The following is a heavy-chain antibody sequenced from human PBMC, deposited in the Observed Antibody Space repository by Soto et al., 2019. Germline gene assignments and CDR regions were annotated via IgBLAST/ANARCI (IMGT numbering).Heavy chain of an antibody. V-gene: IGHV2-5*02. CDR1: GFSLSTSGVG. J-gene: IGHJ4*02. CDR2: IYWDDDK. D-gene: IGHD3-10*01. Sequence: SGPTLVNPTQTLTLTCTFSGFSLSTSGVGVGWIRQPPGKDLEWLAVIYWDDDKRYSPSLKSRLTITKDTSKNQVVLTMTNMDPVDTATYYCAHRRGVGPGGYFVYWGQGTLVTVST. CDR3: AHRRGVGPGGYFVY.